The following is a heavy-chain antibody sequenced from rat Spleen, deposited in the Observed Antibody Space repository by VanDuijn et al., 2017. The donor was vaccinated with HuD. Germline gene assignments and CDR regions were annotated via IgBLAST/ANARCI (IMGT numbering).Heavy chain of an antibody. CDR3: ARHGPGYNYAYYWYFDF. Sequence: EVQLVESDGGLVQPGRSLKLSCAASGFTLSDHYMAWVRQAPTKGLEWVATISYDGSRTYYRDSVKGRFTIYRDNAKSTLYLQMDSLRSEVTATHYCARHGPGYNYAYYWYFDFWGPGTMVTVSS. D-gene: IGHD1-4*01. CDR1: GFTLSDHY. V-gene: IGHV5-29*01. CDR2: ISYDGSRT. J-gene: IGHJ1*01.